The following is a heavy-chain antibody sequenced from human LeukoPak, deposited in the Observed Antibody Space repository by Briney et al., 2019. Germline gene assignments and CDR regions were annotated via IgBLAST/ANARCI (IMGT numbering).Heavy chain of an antibody. Sequence: SETLSLTCTVSGGSISSHYWSWIRQPPGKGLEWIGYIYYSGSTNYNPSLKSRVTISVDTSKNQFSLKLSSVTAADTAVYHCARTGYSYGSDPWGQGTLVTVSS. CDR3: ARTGYSYGSDP. V-gene: IGHV4-59*11. CDR1: GGSISSHY. D-gene: IGHD5-18*01. J-gene: IGHJ5*02. CDR2: IYYSGST.